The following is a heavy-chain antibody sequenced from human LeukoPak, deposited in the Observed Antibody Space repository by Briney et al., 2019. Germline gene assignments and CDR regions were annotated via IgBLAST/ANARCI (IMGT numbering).Heavy chain of an antibody. V-gene: IGHV1-2*02. CDR1: GYTFTGYD. D-gene: IGHD3-9*01. CDR2: INPNSGGT. CDR3: ATPTDYDILTGYSH. Sequence: GASVKVSCKASGYTFTGYDMHWVRQAPGQGLEWMGWINPNSGGTNYAQKFQGRVTMTRDTSIGTAYMELSRLRSDGTAVYYCATPTDYDILTGYSHWGQGTLVTVSS. J-gene: IGHJ4*02.